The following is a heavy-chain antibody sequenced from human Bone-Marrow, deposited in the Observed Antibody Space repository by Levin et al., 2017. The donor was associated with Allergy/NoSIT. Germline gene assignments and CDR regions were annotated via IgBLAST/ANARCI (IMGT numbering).Heavy chain of an antibody. CDR1: GFTFSSWS. CDR2: ISGTSRTI. D-gene: IGHD6-19*01. V-gene: IGHV3-21*06. J-gene: IGHJ5*02. CDR3: AREATYSSGQRGDWFDP. Sequence: PGESLKISCAASGFTFSSWSMSWVRQPPGKGLEWVSSISGTSRTIYYADSVKGRFTISRDNAKNSVYLQMNSLRDDDTAVYYCAREATYSSGQRGDWFDPWGQGTLVTVSS.